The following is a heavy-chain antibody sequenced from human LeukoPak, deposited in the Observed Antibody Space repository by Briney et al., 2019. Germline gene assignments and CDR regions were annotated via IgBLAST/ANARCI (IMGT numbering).Heavy chain of an antibody. CDR2: ISWNSGSK. Sequence: GGSLRLSCAASGFTFDDYAMHWVRQAPGKGLEWVSGISWNSGSKVYADSVKGRFTISRANAKNSLYLQMNSLRAEDTALYYCAKDSDSSGHGPFDYWGQGTLVTVSS. V-gene: IGHV3-9*01. CDR1: GFTFDDYA. J-gene: IGHJ4*02. CDR3: AKDSDSSGHGPFDY. D-gene: IGHD3-22*01.